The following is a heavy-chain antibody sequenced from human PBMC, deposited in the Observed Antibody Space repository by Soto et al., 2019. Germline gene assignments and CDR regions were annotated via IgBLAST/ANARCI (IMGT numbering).Heavy chain of an antibody. V-gene: IGHV4-30-4*01. CDR1: GGSISSGDYY. D-gene: IGHD3-3*01. CDR3: ARVVGAYYDFWSGYYSFDY. Sequence: QVQLQESGPGLVKPSQTLSLTCTVSGGSISSGDYYWSWIRQPPGKGLEWIGYIYYSGSTYYNPSLKSRVTISVDTSKNQCSLKLGSVTAADTAVYYCARVVGAYYDFWSGYYSFDYWGQGTLVTVSS. CDR2: IYYSGST. J-gene: IGHJ4*02.